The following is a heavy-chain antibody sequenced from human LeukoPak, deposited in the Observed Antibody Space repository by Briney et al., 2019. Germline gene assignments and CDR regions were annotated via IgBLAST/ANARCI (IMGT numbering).Heavy chain of an antibody. Sequence: ASVKVSCKTSGYTFTSNTMHWVRQAPGQRLEWMGWINTGNGNTEYSQKFQGRVTITRDTSASTAYMEVSSLRSEDTAVYYCARRFGSSGYLDYWGQGALVTVSP. D-gene: IGHD3-22*01. V-gene: IGHV1-3*04. CDR2: INTGNGNT. J-gene: IGHJ4*02. CDR1: GYTFTSNT. CDR3: ARRFGSSGYLDY.